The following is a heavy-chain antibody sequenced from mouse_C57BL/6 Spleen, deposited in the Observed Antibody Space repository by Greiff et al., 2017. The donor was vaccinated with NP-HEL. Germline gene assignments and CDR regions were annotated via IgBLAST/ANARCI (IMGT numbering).Heavy chain of an antibody. J-gene: IGHJ2*01. Sequence: VQLQQPGAELVKPGASVKLSCKASGYTFTSYWMHWVKQRPGQGLEWIGMIHPTSGSTNYNEKFKSKATLTVDKSSSTAYMQLSSLTSEDSAVYYCAHYYGSSYEYYFDYWGQGTTLTVSS. CDR2: IHPTSGST. V-gene: IGHV1-64*01. D-gene: IGHD1-1*01. CDR1: GYTFTSYW. CDR3: AHYYGSSYEYYFDY.